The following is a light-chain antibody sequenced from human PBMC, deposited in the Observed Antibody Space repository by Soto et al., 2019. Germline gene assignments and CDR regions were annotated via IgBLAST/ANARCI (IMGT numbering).Light chain of an antibody. V-gene: IGKV1D-16*01. J-gene: IGKJ4*01. Sequence: DIQMTQSPSSLSASVGDRVTITCRASQFISNWLAWYQQKPETAPKSLIFGASTLQSGVPSRFSGSGFGTYFTLTINGLQPEDFATYFCQQYNSYPLPFGGGTKVEI. CDR2: GAS. CDR3: QQYNSYPLP. CDR1: QFISNW.